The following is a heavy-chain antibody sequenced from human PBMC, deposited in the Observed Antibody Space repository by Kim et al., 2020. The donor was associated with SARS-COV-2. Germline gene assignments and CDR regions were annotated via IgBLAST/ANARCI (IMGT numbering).Heavy chain of an antibody. D-gene: IGHD3-10*01. CDR2: INTNTGNP. V-gene: IGHV7-4-1*02. CDR3: ARVWHYGSGSYHFDY. CDR1: GYTFTNSA. Sequence: ASVKVSCKASGYTFTNSAMDWVRQAPGQGLEWMGWINTNTGNPTFAQGFTGRFVFSLDTSVSTAYLQISSLQADDTAIYYCARVWHYGSGSYHFDYWGQG. J-gene: IGHJ4*02.